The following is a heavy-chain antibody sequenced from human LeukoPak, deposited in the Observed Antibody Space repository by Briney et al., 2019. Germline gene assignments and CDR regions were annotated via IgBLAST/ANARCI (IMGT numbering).Heavy chain of an antibody. CDR1: EFPFSSYA. CDR3: AKGGLGYCSSTSCYYLDY. CDR2: ISGSGGST. J-gene: IGHJ4*02. D-gene: IGHD2-2*01. Sequence: GGSLRLSCAASEFPFSSYAMSWVRQAPGKGLEWVSAISGSGGSTYYADSVKGRFTISRDNSKNTLYLQMNSLRAEDTAVYYCAKGGLGYCSSTSCYYLDYWGQGTLVTVSS. V-gene: IGHV3-23*01.